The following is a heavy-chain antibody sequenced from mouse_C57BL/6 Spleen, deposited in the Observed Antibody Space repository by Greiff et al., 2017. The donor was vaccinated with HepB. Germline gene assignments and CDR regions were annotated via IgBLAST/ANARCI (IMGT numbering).Heavy chain of an antibody. CDR2: IYPGDGDT. V-gene: IGHV1-80*01. J-gene: IGHJ1*03. Sequence: QVQLQQSGAELVKPGASVKISCKASGYAFSSYWMNWVKQRPGKGLEWIGQIYPGDGDTNYNGKFKGKATLTADKSSSTAYMQLSSLTSEDSAVYFCARGVSSHWYFDVWGTGTTVTVSS. D-gene: IGHD1-1*01. CDR3: ARGVSSHWYFDV. CDR1: GYAFSSYW.